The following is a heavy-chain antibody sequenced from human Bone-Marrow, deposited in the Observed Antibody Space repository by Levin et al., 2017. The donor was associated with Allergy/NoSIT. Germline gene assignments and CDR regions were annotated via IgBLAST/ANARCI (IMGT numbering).Heavy chain of an antibody. CDR1: GFSFSAYS. CDR2: LDSTSTYI. CDR3: ARDLDGSGNYDFDL. Sequence: GGSLRLSCAASGFSFSAYSMSWVRQAPGKGLEWVASLDSTSTYIPFSNSLRGRFTISRDNAKNSLYLQMNSLRADDTAFYYCARDLDGSGNYDFDLWGQGTMVTVSS. D-gene: IGHD3-10*01. J-gene: IGHJ3*01. V-gene: IGHV3-21*01.